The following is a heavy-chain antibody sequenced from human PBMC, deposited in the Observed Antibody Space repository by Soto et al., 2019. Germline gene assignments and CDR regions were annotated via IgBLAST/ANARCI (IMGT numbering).Heavy chain of an antibody. J-gene: IGHJ5*02. V-gene: IGHV3-7*01. CDR3: ASYGDRRGWFDP. D-gene: IGHD4-17*01. Sequence: EVQLVESGGGLVQPGGSLRLSCAASGFTFSSNWMSWVRQAPGKGLEWVANIKQDGSEKYYVDSVKGRFTISRDNAKNSLYLQMNSLRAEDTAVYYCASYGDRRGWFDPWGQGTLVTVSS. CDR1: GFTFSSNW. CDR2: IKQDGSEK.